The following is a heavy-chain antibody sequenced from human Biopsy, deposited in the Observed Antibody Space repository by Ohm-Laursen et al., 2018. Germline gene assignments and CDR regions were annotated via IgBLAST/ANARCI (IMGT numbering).Heavy chain of an antibody. J-gene: IGHJ5*02. V-gene: IGHV4-31*01. Sequence: SQTLSLTCTVSGGSISSGGSYWSWIRQRPGRGLEWIGYIFNSANTYYNPSLKNLITISGDTSKNQFSLKLNSATAADTAVYYCARGDYFDSNGYFWFDPWGQGTLVTVSS. CDR2: IFNSANT. CDR3: ARGDYFDSNGYFWFDP. D-gene: IGHD3-22*01. CDR1: GGSISSGGSY.